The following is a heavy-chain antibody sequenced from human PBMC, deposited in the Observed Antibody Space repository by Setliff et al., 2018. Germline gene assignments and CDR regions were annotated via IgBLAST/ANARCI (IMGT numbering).Heavy chain of an antibody. V-gene: IGHV1-69*10. CDR1: GGTLSTLS. J-gene: IGHJ6*03. Sequence: ASVKVSCKASGGTLSTLSIAWVRQAPGQGLEWMGGTIPLLPLPNYAVKFQGRVTITADKSTSTAYMELRSLTSEDTAVYYCARNALTGTTRKYYYYMDVWGQGTMVTVS. CDR2: TIPLLPLP. CDR3: ARNALTGTTRKYYYYMDV. D-gene: IGHD1-7*01.